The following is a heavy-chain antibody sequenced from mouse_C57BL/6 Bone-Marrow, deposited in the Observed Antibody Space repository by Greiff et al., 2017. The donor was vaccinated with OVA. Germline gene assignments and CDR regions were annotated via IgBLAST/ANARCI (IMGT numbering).Heavy chain of an antibody. J-gene: IGHJ4*01. CDR3: ARSRVYAMDY. D-gene: IGHD3-1*01. V-gene: IGHV1-20*01. CDR2: INPYNGDT. Sequence: VQLQQSGPELVKPGDSVKISCKASGYSFTGYFMNWVMQSNGKSLEWIGRINPYNGDTLYNQKLKGKATLTVDKSSSTAHMELRSLTSEDSAVYYCARSRVYAMDYWGQGTSVTVSS. CDR1: GYSFTGYF.